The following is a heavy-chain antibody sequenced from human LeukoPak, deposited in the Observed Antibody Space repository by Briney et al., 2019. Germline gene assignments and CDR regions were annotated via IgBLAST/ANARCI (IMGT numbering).Heavy chain of an antibody. V-gene: IGHV4-39*01. CDR1: GDSISRSTYY. D-gene: IGHD3-9*01. J-gene: IGHJ4*02. CDR3: VVTGFYERSIDY. Sequence: SETLSLTCTVSGDSISRSTYYWAWIRQPPGKGLEWIGSIYYSGSTYYNPSLKSRVTISIDTSKNQVSLKLSSVTAADTAVYYCVVTGFYERSIDYWGQGTLVTVSS. CDR2: IYYSGST.